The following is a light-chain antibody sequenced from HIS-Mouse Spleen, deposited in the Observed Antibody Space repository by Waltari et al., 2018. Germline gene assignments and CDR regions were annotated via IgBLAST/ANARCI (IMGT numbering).Light chain of an antibody. CDR2: GAS. CDR1: QSVSRN. J-gene: IGKJ2*01. Sequence: EIVMTQSPATLSVSPGERAPISCRASQSVSRNLAWYQQKPGQAPRLLIYGASTRATGIPARFSGSGSGTEFTLTISSMQSEDFAVYYCQQYNNWPRTFGQGTKLEIK. V-gene: IGKV3-15*01. CDR3: QQYNNWPRT.